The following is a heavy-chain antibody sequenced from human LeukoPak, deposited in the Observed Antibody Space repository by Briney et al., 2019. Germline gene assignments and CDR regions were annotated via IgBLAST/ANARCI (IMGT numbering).Heavy chain of an antibody. D-gene: IGHD3-16*02. CDR2: IYTSGST. CDR3: ARERDDYVWGSYRYTDRYFDY. Sequence: PSETLSLTCAVSGGSISSYYWSWIRQPAGKGREWIGRIYTSGSTNYNPSLKSRVTMSVDTSKNQFSLKLSSVTAADTAVYYCARERDDYVWGSYRYTDRYFDYWGQGTLVTVSS. V-gene: IGHV4-4*07. CDR1: GGSISSYY. J-gene: IGHJ4*02.